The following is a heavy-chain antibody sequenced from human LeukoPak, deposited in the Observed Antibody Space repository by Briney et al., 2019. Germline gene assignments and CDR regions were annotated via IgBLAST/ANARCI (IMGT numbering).Heavy chain of an antibody. CDR1: GGSISSYY. V-gene: IGHV4-4*07. CDR2: IYTSGST. Sequence: SETLSLTCTVSGGSISSYYWSWIRQPPRKGLGWIGRIYTSGSTNYNPSLNSRVTMSVDTSMTQFSLKLSSVTAADTAVYYCARAPSETYYYGSGSPYYYYYGMDVWGQGTTVTVSS. D-gene: IGHD3-10*01. J-gene: IGHJ6*02. CDR3: ARAPSETYYYGSGSPYYYYYGMDV.